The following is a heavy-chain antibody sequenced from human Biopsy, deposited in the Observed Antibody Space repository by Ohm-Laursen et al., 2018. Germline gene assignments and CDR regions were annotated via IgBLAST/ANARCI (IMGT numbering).Heavy chain of an antibody. V-gene: IGHV1-8*01. CDR1: GYSFSAYD. CDR3: ARGYSRRVSIFEASIYWFDT. D-gene: IGHD6-6*01. J-gene: IGHJ5*02. Sequence: ASVKVSCKASGYSFSAYDVNWVRQARGQGLEWMGWMIPSSGKTGYAQRFQGRVTLTMNTSISTAYMELSGLRSEDTAVYFCARGYSRRVSIFEASIYWFDTWGQGTLVTVSS. CDR2: MIPSSGKT.